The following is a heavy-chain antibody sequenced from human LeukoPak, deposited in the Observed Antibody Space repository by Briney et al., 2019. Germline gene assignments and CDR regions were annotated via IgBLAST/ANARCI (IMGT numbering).Heavy chain of an antibody. D-gene: IGHD3-3*01. Sequence: SETLSLTCTVSGGSISSSSYYWGWIRQPPRKGLEWIGIIYYSGSTYYNPSLKSRVTISADTSKNQFSLKLSSVTAADTAVYYCASGGYNFWSGYFPHHAFDIWGQGTMVTVSS. V-gene: IGHV4-39*01. J-gene: IGHJ3*02. CDR2: IYYSGST. CDR3: ASGGYNFWSGYFPHHAFDI. CDR1: GGSISSSSYY.